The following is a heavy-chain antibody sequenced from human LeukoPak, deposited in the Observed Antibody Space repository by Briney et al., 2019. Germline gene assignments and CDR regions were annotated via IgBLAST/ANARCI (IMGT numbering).Heavy chain of an antibody. CDR1: GFTFSSYA. D-gene: IGHD3-10*01. V-gene: IGHV3-23*01. J-gene: IGHJ6*03. CDR2: ISGSGGST. Sequence: GGSLRLSCAASGFTFSSYAMSWVRQAPGKGLEWVSAISGSGGSTYYADSVEGRFTISRDNSKNTLYLQMNSLRAEDTAVYYCAKFSYGSGSYYVYYYMDVWGKGTTVTVSS. CDR3: AKFSYGSGSYYVYYYMDV.